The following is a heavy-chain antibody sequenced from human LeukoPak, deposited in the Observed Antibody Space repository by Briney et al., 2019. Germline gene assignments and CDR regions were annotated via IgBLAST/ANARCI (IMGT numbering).Heavy chain of an antibody. CDR2: MNPNSGNT. CDR1: GYTFTSYD. CDR3: ARDLKRGYSSGRYSWGTGSSNDY. D-gene: IGHD6-19*01. Sequence: ASVKVSCKASGYTFTSYDINWVRQATGQGLKWMGWMNPNSGNTGYAQKFQGRVTMTRNTSISTAYMELSSLRSDDTAVYYCARDLKRGYSSGRYSWGTGSSNDYWGQGTLVTVSS. V-gene: IGHV1-8*01. J-gene: IGHJ4*02.